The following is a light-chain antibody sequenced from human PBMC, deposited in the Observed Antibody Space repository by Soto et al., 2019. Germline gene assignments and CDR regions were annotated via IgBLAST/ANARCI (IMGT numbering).Light chain of an antibody. V-gene: IGLV7-46*01. CDR3: LLSYNAARV. CDR1: TGAVTSNHH. CDR2: DTS. J-gene: IGLJ2*01. Sequence: QAVVTQEPSLTVSQGGTVTLTCGSSTGAVTSNHHPYWFQQKAGQAPRTLIYDTSNKHSWTPARFSGSLLGDKAALTLSGAQPEDEAQYYCLLSYNAARVFGGGTNVTVL.